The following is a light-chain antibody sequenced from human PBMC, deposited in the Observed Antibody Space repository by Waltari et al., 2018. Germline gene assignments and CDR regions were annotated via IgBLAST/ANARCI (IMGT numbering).Light chain of an antibody. CDR3: QQYNDWPLT. CDR1: QSVSNY. CDR2: DAS. V-gene: IGKV3-15*01. J-gene: IGKJ4*01. Sequence: EILMTQSPATLSVSPGERAILSCRASQSVSNYLAWYQQQPGQTPRLLIYDASTRATGIPARFSGSGSGTEFTLTISSMQSEDFAVYYCQQYNDWPLTFGGGTKVEI.